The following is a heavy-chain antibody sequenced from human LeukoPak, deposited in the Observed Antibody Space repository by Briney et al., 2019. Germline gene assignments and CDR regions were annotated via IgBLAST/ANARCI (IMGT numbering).Heavy chain of an antibody. CDR1: GGSISSYY. CDR2: IYYSGST. J-gene: IGHJ4*02. V-gene: IGHV4-59*01. Sequence: SETPSLTCTVSGGSISSYYWSWIRQPPGKGLEWIGYIYYSGSTNYNPSLKSRVTTSVDTSKNQFSLKLSSVTAADTAVYYCARGGAKRIDYWGQGTLVTVSS. D-gene: IGHD5-24*01. CDR3: ARGGAKRIDY.